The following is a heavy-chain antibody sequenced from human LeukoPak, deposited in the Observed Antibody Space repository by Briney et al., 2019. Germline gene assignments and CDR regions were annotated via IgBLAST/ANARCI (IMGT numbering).Heavy chain of an antibody. D-gene: IGHD3-22*01. J-gene: IGHJ4*02. CDR1: GFTFSSFG. CDR3: AKDAYDYDSRCPDY. CDR2: ISYAGSNI. Sequence: GGSLRLSCAASGFTFSSFGMHWVRQAPGKGLEWVAVISYAGSNIFYADSVKGRFTISRDSSKKTVYLQMNSLRAEDTAVYYCAKDAYDYDSRCPDYWGQGTLVTVSS. V-gene: IGHV3-30*18.